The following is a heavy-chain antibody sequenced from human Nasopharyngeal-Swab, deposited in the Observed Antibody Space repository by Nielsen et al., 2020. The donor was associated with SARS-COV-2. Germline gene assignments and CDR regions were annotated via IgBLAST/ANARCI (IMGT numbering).Heavy chain of an antibody. D-gene: IGHD1-26*01. CDR1: GFTFGDYA. V-gene: IGHV3-49*01. CDR3: ARSVGSFYGQGAFDI. Sequence: GGSLRLSCTTSGFTFGDYAMSWFRQAPGKALEWVGFIRSKTHGGAPAYAPSVKGRFTISRDGAESIAYLQMNSLETEDTGVYYCARSVGSFYGQGAFDIWGQGTMVTVSS. CDR2: IRSKTHGGAP. J-gene: IGHJ3*02.